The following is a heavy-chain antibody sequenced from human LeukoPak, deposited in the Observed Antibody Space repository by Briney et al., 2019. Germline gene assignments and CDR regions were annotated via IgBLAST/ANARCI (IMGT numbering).Heavy chain of an antibody. CDR2: IYYSGNT. Sequence: PETLSLTCTVSGGSISSSSYYWGWIRQPPGKGLEWIGSIYYSGNTNYNPSLKSRVTISVDTSKNQFSLKLSSVTAADTAVYYCARRNDFGIWGQGTMVTVSS. CDR1: GGSISSSSYY. CDR3: ARRNDFGI. J-gene: IGHJ3*02. V-gene: IGHV4-39*01.